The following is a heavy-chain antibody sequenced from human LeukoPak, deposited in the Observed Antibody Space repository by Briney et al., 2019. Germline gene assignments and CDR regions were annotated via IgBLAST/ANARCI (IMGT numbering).Heavy chain of an antibody. CDR2: ISYDGSNK. D-gene: IGHD6-13*01. Sequence: GRSLRLSCAASGFTFNSYAMHWVRQAPGKGLEWVAVISYDGSNKYYADSVKGRFTISRDNSKNTLYLQMNSLRAEDTAVYYCARAEGSSSFHYYYYYYMDVWGKGTTVTVSS. V-gene: IGHV3-30*04. CDR1: GFTFNSYA. J-gene: IGHJ6*03. CDR3: ARAEGSSSFHYYYYYYMDV.